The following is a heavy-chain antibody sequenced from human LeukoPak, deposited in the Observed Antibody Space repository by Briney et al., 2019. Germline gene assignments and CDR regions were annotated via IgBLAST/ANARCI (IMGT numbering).Heavy chain of an antibody. D-gene: IGHD3-10*01. J-gene: IGHJ4*02. CDR3: ARAVDGSGRRSFDY. V-gene: IGHV3-74*01. Sequence: GGSLRLSCAASGFTFSSYGMHWVRQAPGKGLVWVSRINSDGNSTNYADSVKGRFTISRDNAKNTMYLRMNSLRAEDTAVYFCARAVDGSGRRSFDYWGQGTLVTVSS. CDR2: INSDGNST. CDR1: GFTFSSYG.